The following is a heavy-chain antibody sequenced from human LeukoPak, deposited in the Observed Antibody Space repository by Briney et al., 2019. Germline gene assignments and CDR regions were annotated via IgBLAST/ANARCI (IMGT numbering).Heavy chain of an antibody. CDR2: IRFDGSDK. CDR1: G. Sequence: GXXWVRQAPGXGLXXXAFIRFDGSDKSXAGSVKGRFTVSRDXXKTTVYLQMNSLTAEDTAVYYCXXXXXXXXXXXXXXXLWGQGTLVTXSS. CDR3: XXXXXXXXXXXXXXXL. J-gene: IGHJ1*01. V-gene: IGHV3-30*02.